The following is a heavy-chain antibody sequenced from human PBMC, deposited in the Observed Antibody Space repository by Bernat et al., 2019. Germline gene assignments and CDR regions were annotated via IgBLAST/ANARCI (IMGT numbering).Heavy chain of an antibody. CDR3: ARDNREVAVAETTDY. CDR1: GYTFTSYG. V-gene: IGHV1-18*01. J-gene: IGHJ4*02. Sequence: QVQLVQSGAEVKKPGASVKVSCKASGYTFTSYGISWVRQAPGQGLEWMGWISAYNGNTNYAQKLQGRVTMNSDTSKSTAYMELRRLRSDDTAVYYCARDNREVAVAETTDYWGQGTLVTVSS. CDR2: ISAYNGNT. D-gene: IGHD6-19*01.